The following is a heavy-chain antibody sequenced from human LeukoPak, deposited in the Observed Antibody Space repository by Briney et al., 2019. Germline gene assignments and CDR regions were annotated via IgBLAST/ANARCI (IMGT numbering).Heavy chain of an antibody. CDR1: GFTFSRFA. Sequence: GESLRLSCSASGFTFSRFAMTWVRQLPGKGLQWVSTISGNGQKTYYGDSVTGRFSVPRDNSNNILFLQMDSLGADDSALYYCAKDANYYDSSAFFIPFDSWGQGTLVTVSS. D-gene: IGHD3-22*01. CDR2: ISGNGQKT. J-gene: IGHJ4*02. CDR3: AKDANYYDSSAFFIPFDS. V-gene: IGHV3-23*01.